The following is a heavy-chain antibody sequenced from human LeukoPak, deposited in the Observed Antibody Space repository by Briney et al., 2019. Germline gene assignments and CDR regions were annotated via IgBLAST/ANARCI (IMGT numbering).Heavy chain of an antibody. CDR2: IRSKAYGGTT. D-gene: IGHD3-16*02. Sequence: QPGRSLRLSCTASGFTFGDYAMSWVRQAPGKGLEWVGFIRSKAYGGTTEYAASVKGRFTISRDGSKSIAYLRMNSLKTEDTAVYYCTSYVWGSYRPTRWGQGTLVTVSS. V-gene: IGHV3-49*04. CDR1: GFTFGDYA. J-gene: IGHJ4*02. CDR3: TSYVWGSYRPTR.